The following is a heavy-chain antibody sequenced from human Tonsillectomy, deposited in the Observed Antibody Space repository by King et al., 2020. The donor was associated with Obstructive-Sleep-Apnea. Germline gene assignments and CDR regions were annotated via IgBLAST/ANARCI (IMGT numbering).Heavy chain of an antibody. D-gene: IGHD1-7*01. J-gene: IGHJ6*02. Sequence: QLQESGPGLVEPSETLSLTCTVSVASVNSFYWSWIRQPAGEGLEWIVRVYTSGKTDYNPSLKSLVTMSVDTSKNQFSLKRTSVTAADTAVYYCARVGETIYYYYGMDVWGQGTTVTVSS. CDR3: ARVGETIYYYYGMDV. CDR1: VASVNSFY. V-gene: IGHV4-4*07. CDR2: VYTSGKT.